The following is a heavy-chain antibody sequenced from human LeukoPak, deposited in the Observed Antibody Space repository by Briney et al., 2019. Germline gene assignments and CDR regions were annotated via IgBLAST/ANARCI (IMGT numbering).Heavy chain of an antibody. V-gene: IGHV4-61*02. D-gene: IGHD1-14*01. J-gene: IGHJ3*02. CDR3: ARDHRLGTHAFDI. CDR1: GGSIGSGSYY. CDR2: IYTSGST. Sequence: PSQTLSLTXTVSGGSIGSGSYYWSWIRQPAGKGLEWIGRIYTSGSTNYNPSLKSRVTISVDTSKNQFSLKLSSVTAADTAVYYCARDHRLGTHAFDIWGQGTMVTVSS.